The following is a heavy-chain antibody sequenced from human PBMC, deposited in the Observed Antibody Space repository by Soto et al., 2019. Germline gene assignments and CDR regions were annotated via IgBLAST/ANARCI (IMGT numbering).Heavy chain of an antibody. D-gene: IGHD1-7*01. Sequence: QVQLVQSGADVKKPGASVKVSCKASGVTFNTYAISWVRQAPGQGLEWMGGIIPMFGTANYAQKFQGRVTIIADESTSTAYMELSRLRSEDTTVYYCAREAPYRGTTSHFDYWGQGTLVTVSS. V-gene: IGHV1-69*01. CDR2: IIPMFGTA. J-gene: IGHJ4*02. CDR1: GVTFNTYA. CDR3: AREAPYRGTTSHFDY.